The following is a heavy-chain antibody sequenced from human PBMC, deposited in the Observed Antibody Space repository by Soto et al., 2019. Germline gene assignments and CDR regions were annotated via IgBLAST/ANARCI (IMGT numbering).Heavy chain of an antibody. CDR3: ARDHDSSGFDY. CDR2: INQAGSDK. J-gene: IGHJ4*02. V-gene: IGHV3-7*01. D-gene: IGHD6-19*01. Sequence: PGGSLRLSCAASGFTFSNYAMSLVRQAPGKGLEWVANINQAGSDKYYADSVKGRFTISRDNAKNSLYLQMNSLRAEDTAVYYCARDHDSSGFDYWGQGTLVTVSS. CDR1: GFTFSNYA.